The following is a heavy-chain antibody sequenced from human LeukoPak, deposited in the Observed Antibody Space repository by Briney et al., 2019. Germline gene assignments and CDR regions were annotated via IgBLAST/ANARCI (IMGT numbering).Heavy chain of an antibody. CDR1: GGSFSGSY. D-gene: IGHD3-10*01. J-gene: IGHJ4*02. CDR3: ARDLDGSGVFDY. Sequence: SETLSLTCAVYGGSFSGSYWSWIRQSPGKGLEWIGEIIHSGSTTYNPSLKSRVTISIDTSKNQFSLKLSSVTAADTAVYYCARDLDGSGVFDYWGQGTLVTVSS. CDR2: IIHSGST. V-gene: IGHV4-34*12.